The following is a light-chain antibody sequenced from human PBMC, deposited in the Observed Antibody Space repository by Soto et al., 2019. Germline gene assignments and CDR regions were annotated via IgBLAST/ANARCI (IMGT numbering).Light chain of an antibody. CDR2: WAS. CDR3: QQYYGTPIT. V-gene: IGKV4-1*01. Sequence: DIVMTQSPDSLAVSLGERATINCKSSQSVLYSSNNKDYLAWYQQKPGQPPKLLIYWASTRESGVPDRFNGSGSGTDFTLTISSLQAEDVAVYYCQQYYGTPITFGQGTRLEIK. CDR1: QSVLYSSNNKDY. J-gene: IGKJ5*01.